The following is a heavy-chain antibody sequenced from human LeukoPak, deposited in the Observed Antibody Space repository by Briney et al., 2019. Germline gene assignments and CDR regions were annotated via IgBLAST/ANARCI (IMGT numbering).Heavy chain of an antibody. CDR2: INHSGST. J-gene: IGHJ4*02. Sequence: GSLRLSCAASGFTSSDHYMEWVRQPPGKGLEWIGEINHSGSTNYNPSLKSRVTISVDTSKNQFSLKLSSVTAADTAVYYCARIGGIVVVPAATEYYFDYWGQGTLVTVSS. V-gene: IGHV4-34*01. D-gene: IGHD2-2*01. CDR3: ARIGGIVVVPAATEYYFDY. CDR1: GFTSSDHY.